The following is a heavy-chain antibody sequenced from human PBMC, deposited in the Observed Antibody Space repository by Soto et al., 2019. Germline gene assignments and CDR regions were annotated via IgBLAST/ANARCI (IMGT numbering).Heavy chain of an antibody. CDR2: IKQDGSEK. CDR1: GVNFSSDW. V-gene: IGHV3-7*05. D-gene: IGHD3-3*01. Sequence: GGSRRLSWAGCGVNFSSDWMRWVRQAPGKGLEWVANIKQDGSEKYYVDSVKGRFTISRDNAKNSLYLQMNSLRAEDTAVYYCARDWLNDFWSGYSFDYWGQGT. J-gene: IGHJ4*02. CDR3: ARDWLNDFWSGYSFDY.